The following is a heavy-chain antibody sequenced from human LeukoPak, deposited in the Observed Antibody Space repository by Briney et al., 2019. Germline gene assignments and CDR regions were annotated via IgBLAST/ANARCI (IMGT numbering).Heavy chain of an antibody. CDR2: VYHSAST. J-gene: IGHJ4*02. Sequence: SETLSLTCSVSGGYTGSHYWSWIRQPAGKGLEWIGYVYHSASTNYNPSLKSRVTISLDTSKNQFSLKLSSVTAADTAVYYCARDYSRSIEYWGQGTLVTVSS. CDR1: GGYTGSHY. CDR3: ARDYSRSIEY. V-gene: IGHV4-59*11. D-gene: IGHD6-13*01.